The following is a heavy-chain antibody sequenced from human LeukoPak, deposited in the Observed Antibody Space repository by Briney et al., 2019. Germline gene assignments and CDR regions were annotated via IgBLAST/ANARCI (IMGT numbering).Heavy chain of an antibody. D-gene: IGHD2-2*01. Sequence: GGSLRLSCVVSGIKLSNYGMSWVRQAPGKGLEWVSAISGGGGSTYYADSVKGRFTISRDNSKNTLYLQMNSLRAEDTAAYYCAIRCTSTTCHSFGMDVWGQGTTVTVSS. CDR1: GIKLSNYG. J-gene: IGHJ6*02. CDR2: ISGGGGST. V-gene: IGHV3-23*01. CDR3: AIRCTSTTCHSFGMDV.